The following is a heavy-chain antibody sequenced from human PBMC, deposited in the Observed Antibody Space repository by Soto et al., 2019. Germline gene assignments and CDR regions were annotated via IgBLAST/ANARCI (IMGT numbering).Heavy chain of an antibody. J-gene: IGHJ6*02. Sequence: VKVSCKASGGTFSSYAISWVRQAPGQGLEWMGGIIPIFGTANYAQKFQGRVTITADEPTSTAYMELSSLRSEDTAVYYCARAFRDYYYYYGMDVWGQGTTVTVSS. CDR2: IIPIFGTA. CDR1: GGTFSSYA. CDR3: ARAFRDYYYYYGMDV. V-gene: IGHV1-69*13.